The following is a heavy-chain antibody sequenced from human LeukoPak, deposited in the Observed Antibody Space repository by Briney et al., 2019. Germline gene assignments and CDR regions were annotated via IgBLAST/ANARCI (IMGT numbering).Heavy chain of an antibody. D-gene: IGHD1-26*01. CDR3: ARWVGSYGYYYYMDV. CDR1: GFTFSSYS. CDR2: ISSSSSYI. J-gene: IGHJ6*03. Sequence: GGSLRLSCAASGFTFSSYSMNWVRQAPGKGLEWVSSISSSSSYIYYADSVKGRFTISRDNAKNSLYLQMNSLRAEDTAVYYCARWVGSYGYYYYMDVWGKGTTVTVSS. V-gene: IGHV3-21*01.